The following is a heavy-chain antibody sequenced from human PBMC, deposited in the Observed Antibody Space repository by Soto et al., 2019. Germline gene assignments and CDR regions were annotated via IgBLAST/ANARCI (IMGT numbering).Heavy chain of an antibody. D-gene: IGHD3-10*01. CDR1: GFTFSTYW. CDR3: ERDPHGNSGSPNDAFDF. V-gene: IGHV3-74*01. J-gene: IGHJ3*01. CDR2: IKTDGSRA. Sequence: GGSLRLSCAASGFTFSTYWIHWVRQVPGEGLVWVSRIKTDGSRASYADSVKGRFTISTDNAKNTVYLQMNSLRVEDTALYYCERDPHGNSGSPNDAFDFWGQGTMVTVSS.